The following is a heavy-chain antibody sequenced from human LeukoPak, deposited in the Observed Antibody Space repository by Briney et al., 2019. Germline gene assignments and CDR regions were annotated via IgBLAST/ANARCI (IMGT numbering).Heavy chain of an antibody. Sequence: SQTPSLTSAISGDSASINSAAWNWIRQSPSRGLEWLGMTYYRSKWSTDYIVSVKSRITINPATSKNRFSLQLNSVTPEATAVYCCARDGWIQLWSQGPGGGLVEHYGMDVWGQGTTVTVSS. CDR2: TYYRSKWST. V-gene: IGHV6-1*01. J-gene: IGHJ6*02. CDR3: ARDGWIQLWSQGPGGGLVEHYGMDV. D-gene: IGHD5-18*01. CDR1: GDSASINSAA.